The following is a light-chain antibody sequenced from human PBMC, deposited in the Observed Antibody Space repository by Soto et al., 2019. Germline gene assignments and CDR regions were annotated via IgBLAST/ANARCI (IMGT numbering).Light chain of an antibody. CDR2: DAS. Sequence: DIQMTQSPSTLSASVGDRVTITCRPSQSISSWLAWYQQKPGEAPKLLIYDASSLESGVPSRFSGSGSGTDFTLTISSLQPEDFANYSCQQSYSTTWTFGQGTKVDIK. CDR1: QSISSW. V-gene: IGKV1-5*01. CDR3: QQSYSTTWT. J-gene: IGKJ1*01.